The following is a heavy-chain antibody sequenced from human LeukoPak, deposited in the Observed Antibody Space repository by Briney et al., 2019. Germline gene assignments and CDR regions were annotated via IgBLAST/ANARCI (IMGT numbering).Heavy chain of an antibody. CDR2: INHSGST. CDR3: ARDASGSYYAFDI. CDR1: GGSFSGYY. V-gene: IGHV4-34*01. Sequence: SETLSLTCAVYGGSFSGYYWSWIRQPPGKGLEWIGEINHSGSTNYNPSLKSRVTISVDTSKNQFSLKLSSVTAADTAVYYCARDASGSYYAFDIWGQGTMVTVSS. D-gene: IGHD1-26*01. J-gene: IGHJ3*02.